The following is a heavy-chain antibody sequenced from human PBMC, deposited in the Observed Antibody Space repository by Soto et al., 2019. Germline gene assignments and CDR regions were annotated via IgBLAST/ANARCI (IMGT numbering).Heavy chain of an antibody. V-gene: IGHV4-34*01. CDR1: SESFCGYY. CDR2: INHSGST. CDR3: ARTYYYGMDV. Sequence: YETLSLTCAVYSESFCGYYGSWIRQPPGKGLEWIGEINHSGSTNYNPSLKSRVTISVDTSKNQFSLKLSSVTAADTAVYYCARTYYYGMDVWGQGTTVTVS. J-gene: IGHJ6*02.